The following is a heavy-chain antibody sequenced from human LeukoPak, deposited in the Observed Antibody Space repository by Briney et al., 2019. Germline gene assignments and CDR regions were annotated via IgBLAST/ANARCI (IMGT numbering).Heavy chain of an antibody. J-gene: IGHJ4*02. Sequence: GGSLRLSCAASGFTFDDYAMHWVRQAPGKGLEWVSGVSWNSGSIGYADSVKGRFTISRDNAKNSLYLQMNSLRAEDTALYYCACYDILTGHSRWGQGTLVTVSS. CDR3: ACYDILTGHSR. CDR1: GFTFDDYA. V-gene: IGHV3-9*01. D-gene: IGHD3-9*01. CDR2: VSWNSGSI.